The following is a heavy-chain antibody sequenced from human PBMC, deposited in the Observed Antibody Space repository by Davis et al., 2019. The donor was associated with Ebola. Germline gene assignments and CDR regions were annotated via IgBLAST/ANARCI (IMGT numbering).Heavy chain of an antibody. CDR3: ARGRNGGWDFDY. CDR1: GFTFSTYA. CDR2: ISGSGDRT. Sequence: GESLKISCIASGFTFSTYAMNWVRQAPGKGLEWVSSISGSGDRTNYADSVKGRFTIPRDKANNTAYLQMNSLRVEDTAIYYCARGRNGGWDFDYWGQGTLVTVSS. J-gene: IGHJ4*02. V-gene: IGHV3-23*01. D-gene: IGHD6-19*01.